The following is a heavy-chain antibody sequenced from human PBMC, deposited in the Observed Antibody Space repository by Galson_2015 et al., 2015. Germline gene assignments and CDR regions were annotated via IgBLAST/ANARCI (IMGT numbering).Heavy chain of an antibody. CDR2: LSYDGSNK. CDR1: GFTFSSYA. J-gene: IGHJ4*02. D-gene: IGHD2-15*01. Sequence: SLRLSCATSGFTFSSYAMNWVRQAPGKGLEWVAVLSYDGSNKYYADSVKGRFTISRDNSKNTLYLQMNSLRPEDTAVYYCAKDLTRYCSGGSCDNFDYWGQGTLVTVSS. CDR3: AKDLTRYCSGGSCDNFDY. V-gene: IGHV3-30*18.